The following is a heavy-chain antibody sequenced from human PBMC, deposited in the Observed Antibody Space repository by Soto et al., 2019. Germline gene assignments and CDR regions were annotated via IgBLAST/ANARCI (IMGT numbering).Heavy chain of an antibody. V-gene: IGHV3-23*01. CDR2: ISGSGRTT. J-gene: IGHJ6*03. CDR1: GFTFGTYA. CDR3: AKFRGPSYSYYYMDV. Sequence: EMQLLESGGGLVQPGGSLRLSCAASGFTFGTYAMKWLRQAPGRGLECVSFISGSGRTTYYADSVKGRFTVSRDNSKNTMYLQMNSLRAEDTALYYCAKFRGPSYSYYYMDVWGKGTTVTVSS. D-gene: IGHD3-16*01.